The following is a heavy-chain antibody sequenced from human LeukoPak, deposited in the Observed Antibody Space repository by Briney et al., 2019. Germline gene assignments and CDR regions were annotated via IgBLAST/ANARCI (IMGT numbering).Heavy chain of an antibody. Sequence: ASVKVSCMASGYTFTSYDINWVRQATGQGLEWMGSMNPISGYTGFAQKFQGRVTMTGNTAISTAYMELSSLRSEDAAVYYCARGNRLYTNSWSALAFDIWGQGIMVTVSS. CDR3: ARGNRLYTNSWSALAFDI. CDR2: MNPISGYT. D-gene: IGHD6-13*01. V-gene: IGHV1-8*01. CDR1: GYTFTSYD. J-gene: IGHJ3*02.